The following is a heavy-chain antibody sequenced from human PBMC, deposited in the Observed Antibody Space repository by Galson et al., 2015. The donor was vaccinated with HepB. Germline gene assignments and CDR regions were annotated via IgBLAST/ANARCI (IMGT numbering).Heavy chain of an antibody. D-gene: IGHD2-21*02. Sequence: TLSLTCTVSGGSISSYYWSWIRQPPGKGLEWIGYIYYSGSTNYNPSLKSRVTISVDTSKNQFSLKLSSVTAADTAVYYCARAGVTADNWFDPWGQGTLVTVSS. V-gene: IGHV4-59*01. CDR3: ARAGVTADNWFDP. CDR1: GGSISSYY. CDR2: IYYSGST. J-gene: IGHJ5*02.